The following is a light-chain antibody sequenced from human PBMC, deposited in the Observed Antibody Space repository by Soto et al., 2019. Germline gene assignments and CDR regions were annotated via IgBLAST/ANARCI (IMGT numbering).Light chain of an antibody. V-gene: IGKV3-15*01. CDR2: GAS. Sequence: EIVMTQSPATLSVSPCERAILSCRASQSVSSNLAWYQQKPGQATRLLIYGASTRANGIPARFSGSGSGTEFTLTISSLQSEDFAVYYCQQYNNWHPWTFGQGTKVDIK. CDR3: QQYNNWHPWT. J-gene: IGKJ1*01. CDR1: QSVSSN.